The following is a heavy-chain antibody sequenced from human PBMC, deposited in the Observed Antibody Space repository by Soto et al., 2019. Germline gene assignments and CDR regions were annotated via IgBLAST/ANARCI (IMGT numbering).Heavy chain of an antibody. V-gene: IGHV4-4*07. CDR3: ARDAYYDFWSGYYYSHWFDP. J-gene: IGHJ5*02. Sequence: QVQLQESGPGLVKPSETLSLTCTVSGGSISSYYWSWIRQPAGKGLEWIGRIYTSGSTNYNPSLKSRVTMSVDTSKNQSSLKLSSVTAADTAVYYCARDAYYDFWSGYYYSHWFDPWGQGTLVTVSS. CDR1: GGSISSYY. D-gene: IGHD3-3*01. CDR2: IYTSGST.